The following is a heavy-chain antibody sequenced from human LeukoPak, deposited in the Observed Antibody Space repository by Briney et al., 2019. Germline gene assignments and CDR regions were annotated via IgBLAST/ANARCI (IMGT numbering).Heavy chain of an antibody. V-gene: IGHV3-23*01. CDR2: IGGSGQNT. D-gene: IGHD4-17*01. CDR3: AKTVTTQAHYWYFDL. Sequence: GGSLRLSCAASGFTFSIYAMSWVRQAPGKGLEWVSAIGGSGQNTNYADSVKGRFTISRDNSRNTLYLDMNILRAEDTAVYYCAKTVTTQAHYWYFDLWGRGTLVTVSS. CDR1: GFTFSIYA. J-gene: IGHJ2*01.